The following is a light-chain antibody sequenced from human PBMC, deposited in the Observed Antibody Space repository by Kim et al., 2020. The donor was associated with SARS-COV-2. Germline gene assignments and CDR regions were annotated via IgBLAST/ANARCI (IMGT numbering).Light chain of an antibody. Sequence: DIQLTQSPSFLSASVGDRVTITCRASQGISSYLAWYQQKSGKAPKLLIYGASTLQSGVPSRFSGSGSGTEFTLTISSLQPEDFATYYCQQLSSYPRLTFGGGTKVDIK. V-gene: IGKV1-9*01. CDR2: GAS. CDR3: QQLSSYPRLT. CDR1: QGISSY. J-gene: IGKJ4*01.